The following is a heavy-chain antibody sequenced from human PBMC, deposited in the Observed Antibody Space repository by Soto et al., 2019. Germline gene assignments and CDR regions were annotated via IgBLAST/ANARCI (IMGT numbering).Heavy chain of an antibody. CDR3: TRGPGGNFDH. CDR2: IFSSGST. CDR1: GGSFSSYY. Sequence: PSETLSLTCTVSGGSFSSYYWSWIRQTPGKGLEWIGNIFSSGSTKYSPSLKSRVTISIDTSKNQFSLKLSSVTAADTAVYYCTRGPGGNFDHWRQGTLVTVSS. J-gene: IGHJ4*02. V-gene: IGHV4-4*09. D-gene: IGHD3-16*01.